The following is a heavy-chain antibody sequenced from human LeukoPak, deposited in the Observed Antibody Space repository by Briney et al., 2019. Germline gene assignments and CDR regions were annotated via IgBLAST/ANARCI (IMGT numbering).Heavy chain of an antibody. J-gene: IGHJ4*02. D-gene: IGHD3-22*01. Sequence: GGSLRLSCAVSGFTFSDYSMNWVRQAPGKGLEWVSYIGSASRTIKYADFVRGRFTVSRDNAKKSLHLQMNRLTTEDTAVYFCVRDVGRFYYDSTGEDYWGQGTLVTVSS. V-gene: IGHV3-48*04. CDR2: IGSASRTI. CDR1: GFTFSDYS. CDR3: VRDVGRFYYDSTGEDY.